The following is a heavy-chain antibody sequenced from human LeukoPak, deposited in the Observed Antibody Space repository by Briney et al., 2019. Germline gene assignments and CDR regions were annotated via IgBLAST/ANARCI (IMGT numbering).Heavy chain of an antibody. CDR1: GGTFSSYA. Sequence: SVKVSCKASGGTFSSYAISWVRQAPGQGLEWMGRIIPILGIANYAQKFQGRVTITADKSTSTAYMELSSLRSEDTAVYYCAKAVRIAAAGYYFDYWGQGTLVTVSS. D-gene: IGHD6-13*01. J-gene: IGHJ4*02. CDR3: AKAVRIAAAGYYFDY. CDR2: IIPILGIA. V-gene: IGHV1-69*04.